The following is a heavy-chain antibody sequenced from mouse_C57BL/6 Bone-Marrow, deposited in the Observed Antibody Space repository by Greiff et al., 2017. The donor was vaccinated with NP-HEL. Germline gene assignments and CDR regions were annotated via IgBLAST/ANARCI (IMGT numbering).Heavy chain of an antibody. CDR2: INPNNGGT. CDR1: GYTFTDYY. J-gene: IGHJ1*03. CDR3: ARKGLRLHWYFDV. Sequence: VQQSGPELVKPGASVKISCKASGYTFTDYYMNWVKQSHGKRLEWIGDINPNNGGTSYNQKFKGKATLTVDKSSSTAYMELRSLTSEDSAVYYCARKGLRLHWYFDVWGTGTTVTVSS. V-gene: IGHV1-26*01. D-gene: IGHD2-4*01.